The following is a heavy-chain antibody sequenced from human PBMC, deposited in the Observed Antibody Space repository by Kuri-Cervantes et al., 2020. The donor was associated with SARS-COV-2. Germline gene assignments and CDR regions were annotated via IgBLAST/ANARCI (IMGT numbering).Heavy chain of an antibody. D-gene: IGHD5-12*01. V-gene: IGHV4-34*01. CDR3: ARGVSPNSGYDLPFDY. J-gene: IGHJ4*02. CDR2: INHSGST. Sequence: SQTLSLTCAVYGGSFSGYYWSWIRQPPGKGLEWIGEINHSGSTNYNPSLNSRVTISVDTSKNQFSLKLSSVTAADTAVYYCARGVSPNSGYDLPFDYWCQGTLVTVSS. CDR1: GGSFSGYY.